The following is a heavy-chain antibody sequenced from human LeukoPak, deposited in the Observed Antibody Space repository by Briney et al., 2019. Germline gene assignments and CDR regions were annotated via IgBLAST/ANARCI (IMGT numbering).Heavy chain of an antibody. CDR2: INPNGGGT. J-gene: IGHJ4*02. CDR1: GYTFTANY. Sequence: ASVKVPCKASGYTFTANYIHWVRQAPGQGLEWMGWINPNGGGTNYAQKFQGWVTMTRDTSISTLYMELSRLKSDDTAVYYCARGFGSSWFDYWGQGTLVTVSS. CDR3: ARGFGSSWFDY. V-gene: IGHV1-2*04. D-gene: IGHD6-13*01.